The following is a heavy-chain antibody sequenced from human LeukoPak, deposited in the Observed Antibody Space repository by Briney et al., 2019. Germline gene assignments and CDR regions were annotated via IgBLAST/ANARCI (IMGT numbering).Heavy chain of an antibody. J-gene: IGHJ4*02. CDR1: GFTVSSNY. Sequence: GGSLRLSCAASGFTVSSNYMSWVRQAPGKGLEWVSVIYSGGSTYYADSVKGRFTISRDNSNNTLYPQMNSLRAEDTAVYYCASAGVTGGFDYWGQGTLVTVSS. V-gene: IGHV3-53*01. D-gene: IGHD1-14*01. CDR2: IYSGGST. CDR3: ASAGVTGGFDY.